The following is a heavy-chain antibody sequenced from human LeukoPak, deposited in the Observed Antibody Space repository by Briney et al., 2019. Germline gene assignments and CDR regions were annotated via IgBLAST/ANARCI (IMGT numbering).Heavy chain of an antibody. CDR3: ASRLWLGELLYPFDY. CDR1: GGSISSSSYY. V-gene: IGHV4-39*01. J-gene: IGHJ4*02. D-gene: IGHD3-10*01. Sequence: RTSETLSLTCTVSGGSISSSSYYWGWIRQPPGKGLEWIGSIYYSGSTYYNPSLKSRVTISVDTSKNQFSLKLSSVTAADTAVYYCASRLWLGELLYPFDYWGQGTLVTVSS. CDR2: IYYSGST.